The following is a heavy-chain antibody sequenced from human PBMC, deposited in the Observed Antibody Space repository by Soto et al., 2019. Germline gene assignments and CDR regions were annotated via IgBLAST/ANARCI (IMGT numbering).Heavy chain of an antibody. J-gene: IGHJ5*01. D-gene: IGHD7-27*01. V-gene: IGHV4-30-4*01. CDR1: GDSISNLDYF. CDR2: IYNSATT. CDR3: ARGRYCLTGRCFPNWFDS. Sequence: PSETLSLTCSVSGDSISNLDYFWAWIRQPPGQALEYIGYIYNSATTYYNPSFESRVAISVDTSKSQFSLNVPSVTAADTAVYFCARGRYCLTGRCFPNWFDSWGQGALVTVSS.